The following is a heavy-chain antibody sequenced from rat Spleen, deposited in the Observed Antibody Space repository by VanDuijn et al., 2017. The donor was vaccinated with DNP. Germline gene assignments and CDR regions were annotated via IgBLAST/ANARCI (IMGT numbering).Heavy chain of an antibody. CDR1: GFTFSSYW. J-gene: IGHJ1*01. V-gene: IGHV5-58*01. CDR2: ITSGSGST. CDR3: ARHYYDGSYYFDY. D-gene: IGHD1-12*02. Sequence: EVQLVETGGGLVQPGRSLKLSCVASGFTFSSYWMYWIRQVPGKGLEWIASITSGSGSTSYLDSVRGRFSISRDDAKDTLYLQMDSLRSEETATYYCARHYYDGSYYFDYWGQGTMVTVSS.